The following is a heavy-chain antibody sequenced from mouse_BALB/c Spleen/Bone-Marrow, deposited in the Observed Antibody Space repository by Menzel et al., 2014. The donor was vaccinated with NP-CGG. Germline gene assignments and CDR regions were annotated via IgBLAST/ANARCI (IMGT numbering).Heavy chain of an antibody. J-gene: IGHJ3*01. V-gene: IGHV5-9*02. Sequence: EVKLVESGGGLVKPGGSLKLPCTASGFAFSNCDMSWVRQTPEKRLEWVATITSGGGNTYYPDSVKGRFTISRDNARNTLYLQMSSLRSEDTALYYCARVWDWFAYWGQGTLVTVSA. CDR1: GFAFSNCD. CDR2: ITSGGGNT. CDR3: ARVWDWFAY. D-gene: IGHD4-1*01.